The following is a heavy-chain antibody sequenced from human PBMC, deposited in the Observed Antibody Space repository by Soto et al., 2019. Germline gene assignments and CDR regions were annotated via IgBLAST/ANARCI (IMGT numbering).Heavy chain of an antibody. Sequence: SETLSLTCTVSGGSISGYYWSWIRQPPGKGLEWIGYMYNTGSTVYNPSFKSRVTISVDTSKNQFSLKLSSVTAADTAVYYCARHIVVVTATFGPWGQGTLVTVS. V-gene: IGHV4-59*08. D-gene: IGHD2-21*02. J-gene: IGHJ5*02. CDR2: MYNTGST. CDR3: ARHIVVVTATFGP. CDR1: GGSISGYY.